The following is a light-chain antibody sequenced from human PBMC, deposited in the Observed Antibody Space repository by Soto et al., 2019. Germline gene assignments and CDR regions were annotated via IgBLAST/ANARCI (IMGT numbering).Light chain of an antibody. CDR1: RSVYSY. Sequence: DIQMTQSPSSLSASVGETVTITCRANRSVYSYLNWYLQKSGKAPELLLYASSSLQSGAPRRFSGSGSGTTFTLTIRSLRPEDFATYYCQQSYNTPVTFGGGTKVDI. V-gene: IGKV1-39*01. CDR3: QQSYNTPVT. J-gene: IGKJ4*01. CDR2: ASS.